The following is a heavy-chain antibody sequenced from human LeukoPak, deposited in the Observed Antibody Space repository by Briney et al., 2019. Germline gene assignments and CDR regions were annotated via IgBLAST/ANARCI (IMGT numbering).Heavy chain of an antibody. CDR1: GYTFTSYY. CDR2: INPSGGST. J-gene: IGHJ6*02. CDR3: ASSLNYDILTGYTLETDYYYGMDV. V-gene: IGHV1-46*01. Sequence: GASVKVSCKASGYTFTSYYMHWVRQAPGQGLEWMGIINPSGGSTSYAQKLQGRVTMTTDTSTSTAYMELRSLRSDDTAVYYCASSLNYDILTGYTLETDYYYGMDVWGQGTTVTVSS. D-gene: IGHD3-9*01.